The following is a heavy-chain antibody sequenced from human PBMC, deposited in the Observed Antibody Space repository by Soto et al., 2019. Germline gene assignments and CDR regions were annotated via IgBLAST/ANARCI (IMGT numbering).Heavy chain of an antibody. J-gene: IGHJ6*02. Sequence: GESLKISCKGSGYSFTSYWIGWVRQMPGKGLEWMGIIYPGDSDTRYSPSFQGQVTISADKSISTAYLQWSSLKASDTAMYYCARLGNDFWSGYYTPLGIMDVWGQGTTVTVSS. CDR2: IYPGDSDT. V-gene: IGHV5-51*01. CDR1: GYSFTSYW. CDR3: ARLGNDFWSGYYTPLGIMDV. D-gene: IGHD3-3*01.